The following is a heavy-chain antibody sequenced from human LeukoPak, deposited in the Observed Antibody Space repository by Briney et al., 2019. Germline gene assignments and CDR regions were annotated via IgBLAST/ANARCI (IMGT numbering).Heavy chain of an antibody. CDR3: ARVAMIVPFDY. CDR1: GYTFTSYD. V-gene: IGHV1-18*01. J-gene: IGHJ4*02. D-gene: IGHD3-22*01. CDR2: MNPNSGNT. Sequence: ASVKVSCKASGYTFTSYDINWVRQATGQGLEWMGWMNPNSGNTNYAQKLQGRVTMTTDTSTSTAYMELRSLRSDDTAVYYCARVAMIVPFDYWGQGTLVTVSS.